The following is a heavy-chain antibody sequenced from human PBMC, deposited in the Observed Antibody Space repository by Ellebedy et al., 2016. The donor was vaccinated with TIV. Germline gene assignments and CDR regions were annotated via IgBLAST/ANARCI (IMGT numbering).Heavy chain of an antibody. CDR2: IYYSGST. J-gene: IGHJ5*02. CDR3: ARGQENSAALDP. Sequence: GSLRLSCTVSGGSISSYYWSWIRQPPGKGLEWIGYIYYSGSTNYNPSLKSRVTISVDTSKNQFSLKLSSVTAADTAVYYCARGQENSAALDPWGQGTLVTVSS. D-gene: IGHD1/OR15-1a*01. CDR1: GGSISSYY. V-gene: IGHV4-59*12.